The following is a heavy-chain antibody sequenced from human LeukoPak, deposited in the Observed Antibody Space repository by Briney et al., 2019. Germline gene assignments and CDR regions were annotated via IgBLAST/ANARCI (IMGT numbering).Heavy chain of an antibody. J-gene: IGHJ6*02. D-gene: IGHD6-13*01. V-gene: IGHV3-33*01. Sequence: RRSLRLSCAASGFTFSSYGMHWVRQAPGKGLEWVAVIWYDGSNKYYADSVKGRFTISRDNSKNTLYLQMNSLRAEDTAVYYCARDIYSSSWYLPYYYYYGMDVWGQGTTVTVSS. CDR1: GFTFSSYG. CDR3: ARDIYSSSWYLPYYYYYGMDV. CDR2: IWYDGSNK.